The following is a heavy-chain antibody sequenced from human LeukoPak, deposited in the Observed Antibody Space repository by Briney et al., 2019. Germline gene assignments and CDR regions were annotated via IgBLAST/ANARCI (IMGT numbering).Heavy chain of an antibody. J-gene: IGHJ4*02. CDR1: GFTFSSYE. Sequence: GGSLRLSCAASGFTFSSYEMNWVRQAPGKGLEWVGRIKSRTDGGTTDYAAPVKGRFTISRDNAKNSLYLQMNSLRAEDTAVYYCAGALAGRSGYDPDWGQGTLVTVSS. D-gene: IGHD5-12*01. CDR2: IKSRTDGGTT. CDR3: AGALAGRSGYDPD. V-gene: IGHV3-15*01.